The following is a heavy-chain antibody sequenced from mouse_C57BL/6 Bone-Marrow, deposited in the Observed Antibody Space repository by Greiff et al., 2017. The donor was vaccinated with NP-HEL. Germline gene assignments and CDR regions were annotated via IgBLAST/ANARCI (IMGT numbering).Heavy chain of an antibody. CDR1: GYTFTSYG. D-gene: IGHD2-4*01. CDR2: IYPRSGNT. J-gene: IGHJ4*01. Sequence: VQLQQSGAELARPGASVKLSCKASGYTFTSYGISWVKQRTGQGLEWIGEIYPRSGNTYYNEKFKGKATLTADKSSSTAYMELRSLTSEDSAVYFCARYNDYDLYYAMDYWGQGTSVTVSS. CDR3: ARYNDYDLYYAMDY. V-gene: IGHV1-81*01.